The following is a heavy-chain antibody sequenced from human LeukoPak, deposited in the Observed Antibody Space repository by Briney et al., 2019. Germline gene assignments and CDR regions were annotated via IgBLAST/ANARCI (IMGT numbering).Heavy chain of an antibody. J-gene: IGHJ5*02. Sequence: GGSLRLSCAAYGFGFRNNWMSCVRQAPGKRLVWVANINEDGSETNIVDSVKGRFTISRDNAKNSLFLRMDSLRPEDAAVYYCVRGVGYFGPWGQGALVTVSS. V-gene: IGHV3-7*04. CDR1: GFGFRNNW. D-gene: IGHD2-15*01. CDR3: VRGVGYFGP. CDR2: INEDGSET.